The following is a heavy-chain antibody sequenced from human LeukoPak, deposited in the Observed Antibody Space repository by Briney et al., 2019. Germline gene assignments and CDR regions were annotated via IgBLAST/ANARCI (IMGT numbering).Heavy chain of an antibody. D-gene: IGHD2-2*01. Sequence: GGSLRLSCAASGFTFSSYSMNWVRQAPGKGLEWVSYISSSSSTIYYADTVKGRFTISRDNSKNTLFLQMNSLRAEDTAVYYCARSPAANTPFDYYLDSWGQGTLVAVSS. J-gene: IGHJ4*02. CDR2: ISSSSSTI. CDR3: ARSPAANTPFDYYLDS. V-gene: IGHV3-48*01. CDR1: GFTFSSYS.